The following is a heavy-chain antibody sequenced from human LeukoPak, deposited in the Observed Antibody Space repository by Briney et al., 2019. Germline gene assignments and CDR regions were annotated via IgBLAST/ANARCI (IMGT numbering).Heavy chain of an antibody. V-gene: IGHV6-1*01. CDR2: TYYRSEWYS. Sequence: SQTLSLTCATSGDSVSSNSASWGWITQSPARGLEWLGRTYYRSEWYSDYAVSVKSRITINPDTSKNQASLQLNSVTPEDTAVYYCSRELAWGPADYWGQGALVTVSS. D-gene: IGHD7-27*01. J-gene: IGHJ4*02. CDR3: SRELAWGPADY. CDR1: GDSVSSNSAS.